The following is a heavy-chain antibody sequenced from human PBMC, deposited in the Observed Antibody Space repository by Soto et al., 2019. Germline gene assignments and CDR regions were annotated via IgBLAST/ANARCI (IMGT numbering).Heavy chain of an antibody. Sequence: QVQLVQSGAEVKKPGSSVKVSCKASGGTFSSYAISWVRQAPGQGLEWMGGIIPIFGTANYAQKFQGRVTITADESTRTAYMELSSMRSEDKAVYYCAGGRRLGDSQGFDYWGQGTMVTVSS. CDR2: IIPIFGTA. V-gene: IGHV1-69*01. J-gene: IGHJ4*02. D-gene: IGHD3-10*01. CDR1: GGTFSSYA. CDR3: AGGRRLGDSQGFDY.